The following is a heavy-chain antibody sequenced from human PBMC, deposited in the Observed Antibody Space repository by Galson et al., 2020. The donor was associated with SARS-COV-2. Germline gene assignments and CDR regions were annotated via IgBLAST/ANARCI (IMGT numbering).Heavy chain of an antibody. J-gene: IGHJ4*02. CDR1: GGSFSGYY. Sequence: SETLSLTCAVYGGSFSGYYWSWIRQPPGKGLEWIGEINHSGSTTYNPSLKSRVTISVDTSKNQFSLKLSSVTAADTAVYYCARGRGYCSGGSCRTFDYWGQGTLVTVSS. CDR3: ARGRGYCSGGSCRTFDY. D-gene: IGHD2-15*01. V-gene: IGHV4-34*01. CDR2: INHSGST.